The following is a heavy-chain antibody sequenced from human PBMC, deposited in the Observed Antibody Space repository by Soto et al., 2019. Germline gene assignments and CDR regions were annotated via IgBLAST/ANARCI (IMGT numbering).Heavy chain of an antibody. Sequence: QVQLVQSGAEVKKPGASVKVSCKASAYTFASYGISWVRQAPGQGLEWMGWISPDNGHTNYAQKLQGRVTMTTGTSTNTAYMELRSPRSDDTAVYYCAKRSMEYYYGFDVWGQGTTVPVSS. CDR2: ISPDNGHT. CDR3: AKRSMEYYYGFDV. D-gene: IGHD2-2*01. V-gene: IGHV1-18*01. CDR1: AYTFASYG. J-gene: IGHJ6*02.